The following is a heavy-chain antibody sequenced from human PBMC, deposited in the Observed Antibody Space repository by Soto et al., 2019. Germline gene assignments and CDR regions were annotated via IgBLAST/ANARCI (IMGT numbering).Heavy chain of an antibody. CDR3: AKVVSGGQLDY. J-gene: IGHJ4*02. CDR1: GVSINNHY. D-gene: IGHD6-25*01. CDR2: IYYTGST. Sequence: SETLSLTCTVSGVSINNHYWTWIRQPPGKRLEWIGAIYYTGSTTYNPSLRSRVTFSVDTSKNQFSLSLTSVTAADTAVYFCAKVVSGGQLDYWGQGTLVTVSS. V-gene: IGHV4-59*11.